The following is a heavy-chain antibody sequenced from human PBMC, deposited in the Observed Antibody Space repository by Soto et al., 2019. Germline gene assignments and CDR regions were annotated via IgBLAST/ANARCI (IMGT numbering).Heavy chain of an antibody. CDR2: INPADSET. CDR1: GYTFTSYW. J-gene: IGHJ4*02. Sequence: GESLKISCKTSGYTFTSYWIGWVRQTPGQGLEWIGIINPADSETRLSPSFQGQVTLSADKSVTTAYLQWNSVKASDTAMYYCALKRLAYCGIPNCFSGFFAYWGQGTLVTVSS. CDR3: ALKRLAYCGIPNCFSGFFAY. V-gene: IGHV5-51*01. D-gene: IGHD2-21*01.